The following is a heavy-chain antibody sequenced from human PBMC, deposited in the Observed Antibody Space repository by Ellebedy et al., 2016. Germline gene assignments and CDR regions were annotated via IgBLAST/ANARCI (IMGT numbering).Heavy chain of an antibody. CDR2: ISSSTGTT. V-gene: IGHV3-48*02. CDR3: ERDTGERAGY. D-gene: IGHD1-1*01. Sequence: GESLKISCAASGFTFSSYAMSWARQAPGRGLEWNSYISSSTGTTYYADSVKGRFTISRDNAKNSLYLQMNSLRDEDTAMYYCERDTGERAGYWGQGTLVTVSS. J-gene: IGHJ4*02. CDR1: GFTFSSYA.